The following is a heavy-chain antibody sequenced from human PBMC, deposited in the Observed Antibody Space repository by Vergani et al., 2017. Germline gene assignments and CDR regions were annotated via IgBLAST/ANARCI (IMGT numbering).Heavy chain of an antibody. J-gene: IGHJ3*02. Sequence: EVQLLESGGGLVQPGGSLRLSCAASGFTFSSYAMSWVRQAPGKGLEWVSAISGSGGSTYYADSVKGRFTISRDNSKNTLYLQMNSLRAEDTAVYYCTRESTMIVVVITTFAFDIWGQGTMVTVSS. CDR1: GFTFSSYA. CDR3: TRESTMIVVVITTFAFDI. CDR2: ISGSGGST. D-gene: IGHD3-22*01. V-gene: IGHV3-23*01.